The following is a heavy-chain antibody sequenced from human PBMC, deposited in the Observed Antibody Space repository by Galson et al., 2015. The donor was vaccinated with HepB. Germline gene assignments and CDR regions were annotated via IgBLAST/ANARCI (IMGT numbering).Heavy chain of an antibody. D-gene: IGHD1-7*01. Sequence: SLRLSCAASGFTFSSYAMTWVRQAPGKGLEWVSALTPGGGDTYYADSVKGRFTISRDNSKNTLYLQMNSLRAEDTAFYYCAKDSPLTGNYVHLDYWGQGTLVTVSS. CDR3: AKDSPLTGNYVHLDY. J-gene: IGHJ4*02. CDR2: LTPGGGDT. CDR1: GFTFSSYA. V-gene: IGHV3-23*01.